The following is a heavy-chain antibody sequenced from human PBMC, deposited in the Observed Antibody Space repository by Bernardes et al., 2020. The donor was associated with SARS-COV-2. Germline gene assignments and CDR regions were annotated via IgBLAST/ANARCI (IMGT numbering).Heavy chain of an antibody. Sequence: ASVKVSCKASGYSFRESGINWVRQAPGQGLEWMGWINTDYDYKKYAQTLQGRITLTIDSSTSTAYMELRRLTPDDTAVYYCARGRFSDISLYYYGTDVWGQGTSITVSS. V-gene: IGHV1-18*01. CDR2: INTDYDYK. CDR1: GYSFRESG. J-gene: IGHJ6*02. D-gene: IGHD3-10*01. CDR3: ARGRFSDISLYYYGTDV.